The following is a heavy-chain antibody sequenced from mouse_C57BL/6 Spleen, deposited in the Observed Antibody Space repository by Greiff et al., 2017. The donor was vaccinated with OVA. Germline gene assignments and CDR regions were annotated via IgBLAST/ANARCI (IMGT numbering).Heavy chain of an antibody. V-gene: IGHV5-17*01. CDR2: ISSGSSTI. D-gene: IGHD1-1*01. J-gene: IGHJ4*01. Sequence: EVKVEESGGGLVKPGGSLKLSCAASGFTFSDYGMHWVRQAPEKGLEWVAYISSGSSTIYYADTVKGRFTISRDNAKNTLFLQMTSLRSEDTAMYYCARGGSSDAMDYWGQGTSVTVSS. CDR1: GFTFSDYG. CDR3: ARGGSSDAMDY.